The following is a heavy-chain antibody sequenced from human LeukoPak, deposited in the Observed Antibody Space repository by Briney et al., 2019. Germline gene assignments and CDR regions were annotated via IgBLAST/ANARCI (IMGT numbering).Heavy chain of an antibody. J-gene: IGHJ5*02. Sequence: SAPLSLTCTVSGGSISSGDYYWSWIRQHPGKGLEWIGYIYYSGDTYYNPSLRSRVSISVDTSKNQFSLKLSSVTAADTAMYYCARDYGNNWFDPWGQGTLVTVSA. CDR1: GGSISSGDYY. V-gene: IGHV4-31*03. CDR3: ARDYGNNWFDP. D-gene: IGHD4-17*01. CDR2: IYYSGDT.